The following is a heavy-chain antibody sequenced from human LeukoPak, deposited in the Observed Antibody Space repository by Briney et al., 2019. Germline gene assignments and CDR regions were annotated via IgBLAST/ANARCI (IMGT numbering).Heavy chain of an antibody. CDR3: AKETRPYYFDY. Sequence: PGGSLRLSCVASGFTFSGVWMSWVRQAPGKGLEWVSAISGSGGSTYYADSVKGRFTISRDNSKNTLYLQMNSLRAEDTTVYYCAKETRPYYFDYWGQGTLVTVSS. J-gene: IGHJ4*02. V-gene: IGHV3-23*01. CDR1: GFTFSGVW. D-gene: IGHD1-7*01. CDR2: ISGSGGST.